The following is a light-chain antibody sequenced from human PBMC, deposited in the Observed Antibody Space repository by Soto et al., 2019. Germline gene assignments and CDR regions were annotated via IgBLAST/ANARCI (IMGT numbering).Light chain of an antibody. CDR3: QQYNSYSWT. Sequence: DIPMTQSPSTLSASVGDRVTITCRASQSISSWLAWYQQKPGKAPKLLIYDVSSLESGVPSRFSGSGSGTEFTLTISSLQPDDFATYHCQQYNSYSWTFGQGTKVEIK. J-gene: IGKJ1*01. CDR2: DVS. V-gene: IGKV1-5*01. CDR1: QSISSW.